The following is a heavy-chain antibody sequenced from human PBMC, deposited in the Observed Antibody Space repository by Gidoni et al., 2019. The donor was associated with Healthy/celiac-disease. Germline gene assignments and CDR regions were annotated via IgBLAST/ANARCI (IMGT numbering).Heavy chain of an antibody. D-gene: IGHD3-3*01. Sequence: QVQLVQSGAEVKKPGASVKVSCTASGYTFTSYGISWVRQAPGQGLEWMGWISAYNGNTNYAQKLQGRVTMTTDTSTSTAYMELRSLRSDDTAVYYCARDPYDFWSGANWFDPWGQGTLVTVSS. CDR1: GYTFTSYG. J-gene: IGHJ5*02. V-gene: IGHV1-18*04. CDR3: ARDPYDFWSGANWFDP. CDR2: ISAYNGNT.